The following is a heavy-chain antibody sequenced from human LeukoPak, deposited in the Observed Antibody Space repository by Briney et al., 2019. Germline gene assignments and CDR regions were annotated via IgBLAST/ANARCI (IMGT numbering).Heavy chain of an antibody. V-gene: IGHV1-2*02. CDR2: ITPNSGGT. J-gene: IGHJ3*02. Sequence: GASVKVSCKASGYTFTGYYIDWVRQAPGQGLEWMRWITPNSGGTKYGQKFQGRVTMTRDTSISTAYMELSSLRSDDTAVYYCARVLRWNYVEDAFDIWGQGTMVTVSS. CDR3: ARVLRWNYVEDAFDI. D-gene: IGHD1-7*01. CDR1: GYTFTGYY.